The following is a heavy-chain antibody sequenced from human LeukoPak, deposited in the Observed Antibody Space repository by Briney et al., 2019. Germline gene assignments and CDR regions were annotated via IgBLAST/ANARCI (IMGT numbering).Heavy chain of an antibody. D-gene: IGHD3-3*01. J-gene: IGHJ4*02. V-gene: IGHV4-31*03. CDR3: ARGTPYYDFWSGPSDADY. CDR1: GGSISSGGYY. Sequence: PSETLSLTCTVSGGSISSGGYYWSWIRQHPGKGLEWIGYIYYSGSTYYNPSLKSRVTISVDTSKNQFSLKLSSVTAADTAVYYCARGTPYYDFWSGPSDADYWGQGTLVTVSS. CDR2: IYYSGST.